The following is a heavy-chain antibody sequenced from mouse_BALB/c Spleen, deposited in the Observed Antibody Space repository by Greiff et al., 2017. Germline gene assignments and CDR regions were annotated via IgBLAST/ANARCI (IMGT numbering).Heavy chain of an antibody. CDR3: ARCCSYGFAY. Sequence: VQLQQSGAELVKPGASVKLSCTASGFNITDTYMHWVKQRPEQGLEWIGRIDPANGNTKYDPKFQGKATITADTSSNTAYLQLSSLTSEDTAVYYCARCCSYGFAYWGQGTLGTVSA. V-gene: IGHV14-3*02. D-gene: IGHD6-1*01. CDR1: GFNITDTY. CDR2: IDPANGNT. J-gene: IGHJ3*01.